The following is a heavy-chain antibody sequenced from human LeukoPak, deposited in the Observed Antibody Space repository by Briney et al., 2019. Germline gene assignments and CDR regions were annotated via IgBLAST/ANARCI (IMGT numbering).Heavy chain of an antibody. Sequence: SGGSLRLSCAASGFTFSSYVMSWVRQAPGKGLEWVSIINSDGTTYYADSVKGRFTISRDNSKNTLYLQINSLRAEGTAIYYCMKYKTTVTTRAAFDPWGQGTLVTVSS. V-gene: IGHV3-23*01. J-gene: IGHJ5*02. CDR2: INSDGTT. CDR1: GFTFSSYV. D-gene: IGHD4-17*01. CDR3: MKYKTTVTTRAAFDP.